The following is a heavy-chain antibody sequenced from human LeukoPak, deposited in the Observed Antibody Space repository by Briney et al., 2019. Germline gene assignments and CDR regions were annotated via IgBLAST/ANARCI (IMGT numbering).Heavy chain of an antibody. J-gene: IGHJ4*02. D-gene: IGHD5-18*01. CDR3: ARGGFVDTAMVPFDY. CDR1: GFTFSSHS. V-gene: IGHV3-21*01. Sequence: GGSLRLSCAASGFTFSSHSMNWVRQAPGKGLEWVSSISSSSSYIYYADSVKGRFTISRDNAKNSLYLQMNSLRAEDTAVYYCARGGFVDTAMVPFDYWGQGTLVTVSS. CDR2: ISSSSSYI.